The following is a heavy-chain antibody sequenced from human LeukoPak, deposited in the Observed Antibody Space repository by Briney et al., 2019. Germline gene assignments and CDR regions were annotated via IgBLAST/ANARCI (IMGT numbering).Heavy chain of an antibody. V-gene: IGHV3-72*01. CDR1: GFTFSDHY. CDR3: TTGKTL. J-gene: IGHJ4*02. D-gene: IGHD1-14*01. Sequence: GGSLRLSCAASGFTFSDHYMDWVRQAPGKGLEWVGRTRNKANSYTTEYAASVKGRFTISRDDSKNTLYLQMNSLKTEDTAVYYCTTGKTLWGQGTLLTVSS. CDR2: TRNKANSYTT.